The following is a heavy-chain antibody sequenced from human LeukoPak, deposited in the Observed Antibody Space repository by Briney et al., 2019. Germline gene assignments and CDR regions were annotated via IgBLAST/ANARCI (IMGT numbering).Heavy chain of an antibody. CDR1: GFTFSSYG. J-gene: IGHJ4*02. Sequence: GGSLRLSCAASGFTFSSYGMSWVCQAPGKGLEWVSAISGSGGSTYYADSVKGRFTISRDNSKNTLYLQMNSLRAEDPAVYYCATVGARTAATGYFDYWGQGTLVAVSS. CDR3: ATVGARTAATGYFDY. V-gene: IGHV3-23*01. CDR2: ISGSGGST. D-gene: IGHD2-15*01.